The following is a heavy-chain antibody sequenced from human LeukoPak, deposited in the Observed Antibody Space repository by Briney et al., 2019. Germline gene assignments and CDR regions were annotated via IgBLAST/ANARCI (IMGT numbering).Heavy chain of an antibody. Sequence: ASVKVSCKASGGTFSSYAISWVRQAPGQGLEWMGGIIPNFGTANYAQKFQGRVTITADKSKSTAYMELSSLRSEDTAVYYCARVELVPAAPVEYWGQGTLVTVSS. D-gene: IGHD2-2*01. CDR3: ARVELVPAAPVEY. CDR2: IIPNFGTA. J-gene: IGHJ4*02. V-gene: IGHV1-69*06. CDR1: GGTFSSYA.